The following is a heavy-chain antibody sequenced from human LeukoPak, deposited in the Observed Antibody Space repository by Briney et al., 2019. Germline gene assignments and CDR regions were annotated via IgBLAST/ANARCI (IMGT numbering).Heavy chain of an antibody. CDR2: INHSGST. V-gene: IGHV4-34*01. CDR1: GGSFSGYY. J-gene: IGHJ4*02. D-gene: IGHD5-18*01. Sequence: KPSETLSLTCAVYGGSFSGYYSSWIRQPPGKGLEWIGEINHSGSTNYNPSLKSRVTISVDTSKNQFSLKLSSVTAADTAVYYCAARQRRGYSYGPYYFDYWGQGTLVTVSS. CDR3: AARQRRGYSYGPYYFDY.